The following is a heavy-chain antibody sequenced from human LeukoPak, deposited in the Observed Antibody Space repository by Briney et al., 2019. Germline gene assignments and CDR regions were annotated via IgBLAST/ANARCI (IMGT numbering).Heavy chain of an antibody. CDR1: GFTFSSYW. V-gene: IGHV3-7*01. J-gene: IGHJ5*02. CDR3: AGDYGGILGGP. Sequence: GGSLRLSCAASGFTFSSYWMSWVRQAPGKGLEWVANIKQDGSERYYVDSVKGRFTISRDNAKNSLYLQMNSLRAEDTAVYYWAGDYGGILGGPWGQGTLVTVSS. CDR2: IKQDGSER. D-gene: IGHD4-23*01.